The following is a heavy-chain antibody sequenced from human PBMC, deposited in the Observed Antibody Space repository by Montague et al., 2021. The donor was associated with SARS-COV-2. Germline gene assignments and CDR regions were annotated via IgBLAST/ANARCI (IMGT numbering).Heavy chain of an antibody. Sequence: TLSLTCTVSGGSIRSGGYYWSWIRQPAGKGLEWIGRIYTSGSTNYNPSLKSRVIISVDTSKNQFSLKLNSVTAADTAVYYCARDLVGQHRGGGFDYLGQGTLVTVSS. D-gene: IGHD6-13*01. J-gene: IGHJ4*02. CDR2: IYTSGST. V-gene: IGHV4-61*02. CDR1: GGSIRSGGYY. CDR3: ARDLVGQHRGGGFDY.